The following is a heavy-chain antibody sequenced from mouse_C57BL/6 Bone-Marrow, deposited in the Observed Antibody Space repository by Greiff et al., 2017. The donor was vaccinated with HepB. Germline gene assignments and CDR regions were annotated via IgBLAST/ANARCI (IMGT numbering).Heavy chain of an antibody. CDR2: INPDSSTI. V-gene: IGHV4-1*01. J-gene: IGHJ3*01. CDR3: ARPYYYGRSGPWFAY. CDR1: GIDFSRYW. Sequence: EVKLLESGGGLVQPGGSLKLSCAASGIDFSRYWMSWVRRAPGKGLEWIGEINPDSSTINYAPSLKDKFIISRDNAKNTLYLQMSKVRSEDTALYYCARPYYYGRSGPWFAYWGQGTLVTVSA. D-gene: IGHD1-1*01.